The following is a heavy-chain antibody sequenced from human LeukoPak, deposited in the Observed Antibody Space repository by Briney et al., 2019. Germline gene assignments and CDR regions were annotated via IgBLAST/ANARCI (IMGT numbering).Heavy chain of an antibody. V-gene: IGHV4-61*01. CDR1: GGSISSGSYY. Sequence: PSETLSLTCTVSGGSISSGSYYWSWIRQPPGKGLEWIGYIYYSGSTNYNPSLKSRVTVSVDTSKNQFSLKLSSVTAADTAVYYCARGLDGYNVFDYWGQGTLVTVSS. CDR3: ARGLDGYNVFDY. J-gene: IGHJ4*02. D-gene: IGHD5-24*01. CDR2: IYYSGST.